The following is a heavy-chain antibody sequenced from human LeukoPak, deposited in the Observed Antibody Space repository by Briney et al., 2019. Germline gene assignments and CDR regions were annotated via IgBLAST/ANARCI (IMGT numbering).Heavy chain of an antibody. CDR2: IYYSGTN. Sequence: SETLSLTCTVSGGSISYYYWSWIRQSPGKGLEWIGYIYYSGTNNYTPSLKSRVTISVDTSKNQFYLQLRSVPAADTAVYYCAREDPQTTVPEGMDVWGQGTTVTVSS. V-gene: IGHV4-59*01. CDR3: AREDPQTTVPEGMDV. J-gene: IGHJ6*02. CDR1: GGSISYYY. D-gene: IGHD4-17*01.